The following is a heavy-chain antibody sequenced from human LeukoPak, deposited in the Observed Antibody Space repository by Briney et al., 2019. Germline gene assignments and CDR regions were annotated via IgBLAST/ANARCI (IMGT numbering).Heavy chain of an antibody. D-gene: IGHD1-26*01. CDR3: ARKGGATTYGYYYYYMDV. Sequence: GGSLRLSCAASGFPFSSYWMSWVRQAPGKGLEWVANIKQDGSEKYYVDSVKGRFTISRDNAKNSLYLQMNSLSAEDTAVYSCARKGGATTYGYYYYYMDVWGKGTTVTISS. J-gene: IGHJ6*03. CDR2: IKQDGSEK. V-gene: IGHV3-7*01. CDR1: GFPFSSYW.